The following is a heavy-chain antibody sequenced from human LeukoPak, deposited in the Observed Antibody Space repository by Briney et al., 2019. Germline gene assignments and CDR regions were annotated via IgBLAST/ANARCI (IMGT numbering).Heavy chain of an antibody. CDR2: MNPYSGNT. J-gene: IGHJ4*02. V-gene: IGHV1-8*01. Sequence: ASVKVSCEASGYTFTSYDINWVRQATGHGLEWMGWMNPYSGNTAYAQKFQGRVTMTRNTSISTAYMELSSLTSEDTAVYYCARGRYSGYGIDSWGQGTLVSVSS. D-gene: IGHD5-12*01. CDR1: GYTFTSYD. CDR3: ARGRYSGYGIDS.